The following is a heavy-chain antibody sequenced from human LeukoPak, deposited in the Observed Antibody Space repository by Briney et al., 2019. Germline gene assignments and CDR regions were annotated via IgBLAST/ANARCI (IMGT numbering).Heavy chain of an antibody. Sequence: PGGSLRLSYAASGFTFSSYEMNWVRQAPGKGLEWVSYISSSGDTIYYADSVKGRFTISRDNAKNSLYLQMNGLRAEDTAVYYCARDGGTRLKYSFGYGDSWGQGTLVTVSS. V-gene: IGHV3-48*03. CDR2: ISSSGDTI. CDR1: GFTFSSYE. D-gene: IGHD3-22*01. J-gene: IGHJ4*02. CDR3: ARDGGTRLKYSFGYGDS.